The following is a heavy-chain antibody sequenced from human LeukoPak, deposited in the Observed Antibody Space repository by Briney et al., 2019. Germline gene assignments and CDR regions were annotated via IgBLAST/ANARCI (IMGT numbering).Heavy chain of an antibody. CDR3: ARFMSGTLFDY. CDR1: GGSISSGGYY. D-gene: IGHD3-10*02. V-gene: IGHV4-31*03. Sequence: PSETLSLTCTVSGGSISSGGYYWSWIRQHPGKGLEWIGYIYYSGSTYYNPSLKSRVTISVDTSKNQFSLKLSSVTAADTAVYYCARFMSGTLFDYWGQGTLVTVSS. CDR2: IYYSGST. J-gene: IGHJ4*02.